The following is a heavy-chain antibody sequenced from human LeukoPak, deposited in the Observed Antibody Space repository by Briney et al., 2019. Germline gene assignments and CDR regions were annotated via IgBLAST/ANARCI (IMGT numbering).Heavy chain of an antibody. CDR1: GSSFTSHW. J-gene: IGHJ3*02. D-gene: IGHD6-19*01. Sequence: GESLQISCQGSGSSFTSHWIGWVRQMPGKGLEWMGIIYPGDSDTRYSPSFQGQVTISADKSISTAYLQWSSLKASDTAIYYCARRLGGAVAGWAFDIWGQGTMVTVSS. CDR2: IYPGDSDT. CDR3: ARRLGGAVAGWAFDI. V-gene: IGHV5-51*01.